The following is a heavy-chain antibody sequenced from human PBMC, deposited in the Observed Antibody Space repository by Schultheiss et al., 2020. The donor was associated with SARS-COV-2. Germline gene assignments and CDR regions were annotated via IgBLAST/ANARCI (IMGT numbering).Heavy chain of an antibody. V-gene: IGHV4-34*01. Sequence: ETLSLTCAVYGGSFSGYYWSWIRQLPGKGLEWIGEINHSGSTNYNPSLKSRVTISVDTSKNQFSLKLSSLTAADTAVYYCARGYRYSPYYFDYWGQGTLVTVSS. CDR1: GGSFSGYY. J-gene: IGHJ4*02. D-gene: IGHD1-1*01. CDR3: ARGYRYSPYYFDY. CDR2: INHSGST.